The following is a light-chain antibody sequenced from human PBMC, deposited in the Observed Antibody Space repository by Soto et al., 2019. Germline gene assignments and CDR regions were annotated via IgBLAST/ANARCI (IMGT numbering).Light chain of an antibody. J-gene: IGKJ1*01. CDR3: HQRQSWPRT. Sequence: EIVLTQSPATLSSFPCDRVTLSCRASQYINTRLAWYQHRPGQAPRHLIYQTSIRAAGIPARFSASGSGTDFTLTISDVQPEDFALYYCHQRQSWPRTFGQGTKVDIK. CDR2: QTS. V-gene: IGKV3-11*01. CDR1: QYINTR.